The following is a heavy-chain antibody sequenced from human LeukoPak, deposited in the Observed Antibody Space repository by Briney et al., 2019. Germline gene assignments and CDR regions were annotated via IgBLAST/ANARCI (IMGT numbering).Heavy chain of an antibody. CDR1: GGTFSSYA. Sequence: ASVKVSCKASGGTFSSYAISWVRQAPGQGLEWMGGIIPIFGTANYAQKFQGRVTITADESTSTAYMELSSLRSEDTAVYYCARDLSYILTGPDNWFDPWGQGTPVTVSS. D-gene: IGHD3-9*01. J-gene: IGHJ5*02. CDR3: ARDLSYILTGPDNWFDP. V-gene: IGHV1-69*13. CDR2: IIPIFGTA.